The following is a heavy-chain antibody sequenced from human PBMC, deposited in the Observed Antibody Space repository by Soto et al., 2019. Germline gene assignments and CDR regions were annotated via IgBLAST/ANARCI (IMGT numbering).Heavy chain of an antibody. CDR1: GGSISSDYYY. CDR2: IYYSGTT. V-gene: IGHV4-39*01. Sequence: PSETLSLTCSVSGGSISSDYYYWVRLRQPPGKGLEWIGSIYYSGTTYYNPSLKSRVTISVDTSKNQFSLKLSSVTAADTAVYYCARRRPSSSLIDYWGQGTPVTVSS. J-gene: IGHJ4*02. CDR3: ARRRPSSSLIDY. D-gene: IGHD6-6*01.